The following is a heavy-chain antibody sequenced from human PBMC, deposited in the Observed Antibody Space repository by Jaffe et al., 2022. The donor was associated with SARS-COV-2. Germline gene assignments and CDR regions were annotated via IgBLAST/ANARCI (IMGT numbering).Heavy chain of an antibody. CDR3: ARDPHTGVGATHMFDGMDV. CDR1: GFTFSSYE. J-gene: IGHJ6*02. D-gene: IGHD1-26*01. V-gene: IGHV3-48*03. Sequence: EVQLVESGGGLVQPGGSLRLSCAASGFTFSSYEMNWVRQAPGKGLEWVSYISSSGSTIYYADSVKGRFTISRDNAKNSLYLQMNSLRAEDTAVYYCARDPHTGVGATHMFDGMDVWGQGTTVTVSS. CDR2: ISSSGSTI.